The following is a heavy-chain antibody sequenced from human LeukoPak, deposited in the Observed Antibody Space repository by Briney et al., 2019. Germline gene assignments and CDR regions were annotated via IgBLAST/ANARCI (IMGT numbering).Heavy chain of an antibody. D-gene: IGHD5-18*01. V-gene: IGHV4-31*03. Sequence: SETLSLTCTVSGGSISSGGYYWSWIRQHLGKGLEWIGYIYYSGSTYYNPSLKSRVTISVDTSKNQFSLKLSSVTAADTAVYYCARYSYGRPNVYGMDVWGQGTTVTVSS. J-gene: IGHJ6*02. CDR1: GGSISSGGYY. CDR2: IYYSGST. CDR3: ARYSYGRPNVYGMDV.